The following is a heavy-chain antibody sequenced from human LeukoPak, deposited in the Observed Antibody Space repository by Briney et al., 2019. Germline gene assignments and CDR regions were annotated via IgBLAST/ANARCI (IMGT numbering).Heavy chain of an antibody. D-gene: IGHD5-24*01. CDR3: ARGGRWLQLLEY. Sequence: SETLSLTCAVYGGSFSGYYWSWIRQPPGKGLEWMGEINHSGSTNYNPSLKSRVTISVDTSKNQFSLKLSSVTAADTAVYYCARGGRWLQLLEYWGQGTLVTVSS. CDR1: GGSFSGYY. J-gene: IGHJ4*02. CDR2: INHSGST. V-gene: IGHV4-34*01.